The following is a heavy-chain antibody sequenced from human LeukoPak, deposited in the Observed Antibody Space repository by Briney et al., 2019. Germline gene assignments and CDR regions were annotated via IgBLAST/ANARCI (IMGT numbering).Heavy chain of an antibody. CDR2: IDCGDDK. D-gene: IGHD6-19*01. V-gene: IGHV2-5*02. CDR1: GFSLSSRGAG. Sequence: ESGPTLMNPTQTLTLTCAFSGFSLSSRGAGVGWVRQPSGKALECLTIIDCGDDKRYSSSLRSRLHIATVTSKIQVVLTKTNMDPVETVTYYCARRSPARRPQSKSGWYSDYFDFWGQGTLVPVSS. J-gene: IGHJ4*02. CDR3: ARRSPARRPQSKSGWYSDYFDF.